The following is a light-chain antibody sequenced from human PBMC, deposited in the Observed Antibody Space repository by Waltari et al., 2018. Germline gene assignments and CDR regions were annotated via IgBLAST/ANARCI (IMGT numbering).Light chain of an antibody. CDR1: QGISSY. J-gene: IGKJ5*01. V-gene: IGKV1-9*01. Sequence: DIQFTQSPSFLSASVGDRVTITCRASQGISSYLAWYQQKPGKAPKLLIYAASTLQSGVPSRCSGSGSGTEVTLTISSLQPEDAATYYCQQLNSYPSTFGQGTRVESK. CDR3: QQLNSYPST. CDR2: AAS.